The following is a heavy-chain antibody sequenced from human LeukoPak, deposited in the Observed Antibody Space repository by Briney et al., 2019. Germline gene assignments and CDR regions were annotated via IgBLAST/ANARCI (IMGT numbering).Heavy chain of an antibody. CDR2: IYYSGST. Sequence: SETLSLTCTVSGGSISSRSCHWGWTRQPPGKGLEWIGSIYYSGSTYYNPPLKSRVTISVDTSKNQFSLKLTSVTAADTAVYYCARFRGDSALVGNYWGQGTLVTVSS. CDR3: ARFRGDSALVGNY. V-gene: IGHV4-39*07. CDR1: GGSISSRSCH. J-gene: IGHJ4*02. D-gene: IGHD5-18*01.